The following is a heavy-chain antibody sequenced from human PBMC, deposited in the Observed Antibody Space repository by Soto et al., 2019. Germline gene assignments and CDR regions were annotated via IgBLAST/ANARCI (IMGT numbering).Heavy chain of an antibody. V-gene: IGHV3-74*01. CDR3: ARGNDILTGYYYYMDV. CDR1: GFTFSSYW. J-gene: IGHJ6*03. D-gene: IGHD3-9*01. Sequence: GGSLRLSCAASGFTFSSYWMHWVRQAPGKGLVWVSRINSDGSTTSYADSVKGRFTISRDNAKNTLYLQMNSLRAEDTAGYYCARGNDILTGYYYYMDVWGKGTTVTVSS. CDR2: INSDGSTT.